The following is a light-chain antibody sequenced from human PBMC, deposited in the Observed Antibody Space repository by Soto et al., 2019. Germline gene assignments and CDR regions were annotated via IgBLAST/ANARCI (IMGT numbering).Light chain of an antibody. Sequence: EIVLTQSPGTLSLSPGERATLSCRASQTFSSYLAWYQQNPGQAPRLLIYGASTRATGITDRFSGSGSGADFTLTISRLEPEDGAVYYCQQDGSSPPFTFGPGTKVDIK. V-gene: IGKV3-20*01. CDR2: GAS. CDR3: QQDGSSPPFT. CDR1: QTFSSY. J-gene: IGKJ3*01.